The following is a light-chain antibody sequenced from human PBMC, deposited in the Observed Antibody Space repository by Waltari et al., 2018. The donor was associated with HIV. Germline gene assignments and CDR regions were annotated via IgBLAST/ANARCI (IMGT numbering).Light chain of an antibody. CDR1: NIGTKR. V-gene: IGLV3-21*02. CDR3: QVWDSSSDSLVV. Sequence: SYVVTQPHSVSVAPGQTARVTCWGNNIGTKRVPWYQQKPGQAPVLVVDDDSDRPSGMPELFSGSNSGNTATLTISRVEAGDEADYHCQVWDSSSDSLVVFGGGTKLTVL. CDR2: DDS. J-gene: IGLJ2*01.